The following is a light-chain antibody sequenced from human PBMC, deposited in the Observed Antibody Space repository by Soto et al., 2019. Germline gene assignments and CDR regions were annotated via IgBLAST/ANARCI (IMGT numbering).Light chain of an antibody. V-gene: IGKV3D-15*01. CDR3: QQYNNWPLT. Sequence: TKSPATLSLTPGERATLSCRASQSISSNLAWYQQKPGQAPRLLFYAASTRATGIPARFSGGGSGTEFTLTITSLQSEDFAVYWCQQYNNWPLTFCPGTRLEN. J-gene: IGKJ5*01. CDR2: AAS. CDR1: QSISSN.